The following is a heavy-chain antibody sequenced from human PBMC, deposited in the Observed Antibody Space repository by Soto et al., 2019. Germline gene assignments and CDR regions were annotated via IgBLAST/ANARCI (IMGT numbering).Heavy chain of an antibody. V-gene: IGHV1-45*02. Sequence: QMQLLQSGAEVKKTGSSVKVSCKASGDTFMNLYLNWLRQAPGQVLEWLGRITPFNGKTDYTQKFQDRVTITRDTSVNTAYLELRSLKSEDTAMYFCASGAYFYFFDSWGQGTLVTVSS. CDR1: GDTFMNLY. D-gene: IGHD2-21*02. J-gene: IGHJ4*02. CDR2: ITPFNGKT. CDR3: ASGAYFYFFDS.